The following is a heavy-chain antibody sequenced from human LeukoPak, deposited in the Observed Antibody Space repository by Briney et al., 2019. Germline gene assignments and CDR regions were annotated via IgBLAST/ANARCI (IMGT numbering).Heavy chain of an antibody. CDR1: GGSISSGGYY. J-gene: IGHJ6*02. Sequence: RTSQTLSLTCTVSGGSISSGGYYWSWIRQHPGKGLEWIGYIYYSGSTYYNPSLKSRVTISVDTSKNQFSLKLSSVTVADTAVYYCARVSPSSTSYGMDVWGQGTTVTVSS. D-gene: IGHD2-2*01. V-gene: IGHV4-31*03. CDR2: IYYSGST. CDR3: ARVSPSSTSYGMDV.